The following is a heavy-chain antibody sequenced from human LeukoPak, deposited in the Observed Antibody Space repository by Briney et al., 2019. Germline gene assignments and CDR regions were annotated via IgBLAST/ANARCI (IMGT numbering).Heavy chain of an antibody. V-gene: IGHV4-34*01. CDR1: GGSFSGYY. D-gene: IGHD3-22*01. CDR3: ARGGRSSGYYFPYDY. CDR2: INHSGST. Sequence: PSETLSLTCAVYGGSFSGYYWSWIRQPPGKGLEWIGEINHSGSTNYNPSLKSRVTISVDTSKNQFSLKLSSVTAADTAVYYCARGGRSSGYYFPYDYWGQGTLVTVSS. J-gene: IGHJ4*02.